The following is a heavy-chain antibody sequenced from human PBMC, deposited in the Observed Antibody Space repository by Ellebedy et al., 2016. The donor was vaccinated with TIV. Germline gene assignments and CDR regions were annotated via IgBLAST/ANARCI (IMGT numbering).Heavy chain of an antibody. J-gene: IGHJ4*02. CDR3: ARRLSRGIFDY. V-gene: IGHV4-39*01. D-gene: IGHD1-14*01. CDR2: IYDSGRT. CDR1: GGSISGTYTSYY. Sequence: SETLSLTXNVSGGSISGTYTSYYWGWIRQPPGKGLEWIGSIYDSGRTHYNPSLKSRVTISVDTSKNQFSLKLSSVTAADTAVYYCARRLSRGIFDYWGQGALVTVSS.